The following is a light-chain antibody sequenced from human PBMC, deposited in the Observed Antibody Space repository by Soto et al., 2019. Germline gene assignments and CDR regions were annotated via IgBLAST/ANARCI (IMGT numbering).Light chain of an antibody. CDR3: TKYNDWLPSWI. CDR1: QTVGNY. Sequence: EIVMTQSPAILSVSPGERATLSCRASQTVGNYLGWFQQKPGQSPRLLIYGASTRATGIPPKFTGSGSGTEFTLTISSLQSEDLAVYYCTKYNDWLPSWIFGQGTKVDIK. J-gene: IGKJ1*01. V-gene: IGKV3-15*01. CDR2: GAS.